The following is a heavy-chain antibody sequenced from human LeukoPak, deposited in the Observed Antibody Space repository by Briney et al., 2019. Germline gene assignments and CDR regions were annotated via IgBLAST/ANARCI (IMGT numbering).Heavy chain of an antibody. CDR2: MNPNSGNT. CDR1: GYTFTSYD. D-gene: IGHD5-12*01. V-gene: IGHV1-8*03. Sequence: ASVKVSCKASGYTFTSYDINWVRQATGQGPEWMGWMNPNSGNTGYAQKFQGRVTITRNTSISTAYMELSSLRSEDTAVYYCARSPLIIVAHDRHWFDPWGQGTLVTVSS. CDR3: ARSPLIIVAHDRHWFDP. J-gene: IGHJ5*02.